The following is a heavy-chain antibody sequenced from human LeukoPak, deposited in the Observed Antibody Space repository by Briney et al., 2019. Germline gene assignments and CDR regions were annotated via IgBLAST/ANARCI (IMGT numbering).Heavy chain of an antibody. D-gene: IGHD6-25*01. CDR2: IVQDGSEK. Sequence: GTLSFSSSAYSFTCNNLRMIRDPRAPGQELIGVANIVQDGSEKYYVDSVKGRFTISRDNAKNSLYLQMNSLRAEDTAVYYCARPYSSGWRGAFDIWGQGTMVTVSS. CDR3: ARPYSSGWRGAFDI. J-gene: IGHJ3*02. CDR1: SFTCNNLR. V-gene: IGHV3-7*05.